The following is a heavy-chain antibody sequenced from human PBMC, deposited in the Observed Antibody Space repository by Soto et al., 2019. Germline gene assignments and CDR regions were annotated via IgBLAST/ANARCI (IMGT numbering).Heavy chain of an antibody. V-gene: IGHV4-34*01. CDR3: ARGRVAAAGTVDY. J-gene: IGHJ4*02. CDR1: GGSFSGYY. Sequence: QVQLQQWGAGLLKPSETLSLTCAVYGGSFSGYYWSWIRQPPGKGLEWIGEINHSGSTNYNPSLKGRVTISVDTSKNQFSLKLSSVTAADTAVYYCARGRVAAAGTVDYWGQGTLVTVSS. CDR2: INHSGST. D-gene: IGHD6-13*01.